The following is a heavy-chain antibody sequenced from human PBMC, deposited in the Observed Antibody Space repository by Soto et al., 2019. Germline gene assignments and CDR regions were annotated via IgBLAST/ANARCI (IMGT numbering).Heavy chain of an antibody. J-gene: IGHJ6*02. V-gene: IGHV1-69*13. CDR1: GGSFTYT. Sequence: SVKGSCKASGGSFTYTLSWVRQAPGQGLEWMGGIIPIFGTANYAQKFQGRVTITADESTSTAYMELSSLRSEDTAVYYCARDRVAAGNTGMDVWGQGTTVTVSS. CDR2: IIPIFGTA. CDR3: ARDRVAAGNTGMDV. D-gene: IGHD6-13*01.